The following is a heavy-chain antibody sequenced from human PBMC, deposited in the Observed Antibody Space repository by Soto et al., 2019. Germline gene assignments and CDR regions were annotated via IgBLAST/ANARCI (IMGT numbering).Heavy chain of an antibody. J-gene: IGHJ5*02. CDR1: GYIFTTYG. Sequence: QVQLVQSGAEVKQPGASVKVSCKASGYIFTTYGISWVRQAPGQGLEWMGWISGNNGNTRYAQKVQGRVTMTTDASTSTAYMELRSLRSDDTAVYYCARDVDIGCRPTWDWFDLWGQGTLVTVSS. CDR2: ISGNNGNT. V-gene: IGHV1-18*01. D-gene: IGHD2-15*01. CDR3: ARDVDIGCRPTWDWFDL.